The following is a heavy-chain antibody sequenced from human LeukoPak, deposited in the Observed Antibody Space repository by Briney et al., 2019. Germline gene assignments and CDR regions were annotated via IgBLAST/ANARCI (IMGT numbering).Heavy chain of an antibody. V-gene: IGHV3-53*01. D-gene: IGHD3-10*01. J-gene: IGHJ4*02. CDR2: IDRSGVT. CDR3: AKDLHYGSADY. Sequence: GGSLRLSCAASGFTVHSNYMSWVRQAPGKGLEWVSVIDRSGVTHYADSVKGRFTISRDNAKNALYLQMNSLRAEDTAVYYCAKDLHYGSADYWGQRTLVTVSS. CDR1: GFTVHSNY.